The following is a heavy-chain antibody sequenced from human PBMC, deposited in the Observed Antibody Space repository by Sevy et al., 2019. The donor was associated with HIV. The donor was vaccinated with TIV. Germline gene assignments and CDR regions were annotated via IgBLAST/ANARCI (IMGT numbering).Heavy chain of an antibody. Sequence: GGSLRLSCAASGFTFSDYYMSWIRQAPGKGLEWVSYISSSGSTIYYADSVKGRFTIARDNAKNSLYLQMNSLRAEDTAVYYCASGLNGILTGYYVDYWGQGTLVTVSS. CDR1: GFTFSDYY. J-gene: IGHJ4*02. V-gene: IGHV3-11*01. CDR2: ISSSGSTI. D-gene: IGHD3-9*01. CDR3: ASGLNGILTGYYVDY.